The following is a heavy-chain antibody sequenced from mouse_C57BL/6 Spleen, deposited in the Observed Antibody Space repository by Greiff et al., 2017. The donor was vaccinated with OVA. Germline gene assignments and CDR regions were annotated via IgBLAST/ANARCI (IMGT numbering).Heavy chain of an antibody. CDR1: GYTFTSYW. J-gene: IGHJ4*01. D-gene: IGHD1-1*01. Sequence: QVQLKQPGAELVKPGASVKLSCKASGYTFTSYWMHWVKQRPGQGLEWIGMIHPNSGSTNYNEKFKSKATLTVDKSSSTAYMQLSSLTSEDSAVYYCASTVVATRAMDYWGQGTSVTVSS. CDR3: ASTVVATRAMDY. V-gene: IGHV1-64*01. CDR2: IHPNSGST.